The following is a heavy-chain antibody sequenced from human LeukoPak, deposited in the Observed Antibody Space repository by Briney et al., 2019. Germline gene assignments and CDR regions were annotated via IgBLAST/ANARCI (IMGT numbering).Heavy chain of an antibody. V-gene: IGHV5-51*01. CDR2: IYPGDSDT. D-gene: IGHD6-19*01. CDR1: GYSFTTYW. CDR3: ARRVAVADTGFDY. J-gene: IGHJ4*02. Sequence: GESLKISCKGSGYSFTTYWIGWVRQMPGKGLEWMGIIYPGDSDTRYSPSFQGQVTISADKSISTAYLQWSSLKASDTAMYYCARRVAVADTGFDYWGQGTLVTVSS.